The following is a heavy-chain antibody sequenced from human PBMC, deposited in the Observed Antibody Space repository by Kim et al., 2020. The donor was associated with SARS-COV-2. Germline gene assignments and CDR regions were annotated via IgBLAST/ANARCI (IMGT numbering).Heavy chain of an antibody. D-gene: IGHD3-22*01. J-gene: IGHJ4*02. V-gene: IGHV3-48*03. Sequence: GGSLRLSCAASGFTFISYEMNWVRQAPGKGLEWVSYISSSGHIIYYTDSVKGRFTISRDNAKNSLYLQMKSLRVEDTAIYYCARGWTYQGGYYYAYWGQGTLVTVSS. CDR1: GFTFISYE. CDR3: ARGWTYQGGYYYAY. CDR2: ISSSGHII.